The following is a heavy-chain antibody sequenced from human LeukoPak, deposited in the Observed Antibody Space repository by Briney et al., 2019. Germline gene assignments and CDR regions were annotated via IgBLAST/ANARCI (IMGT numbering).Heavy chain of an antibody. D-gene: IGHD6-19*01. CDR2: ISAYNGNT. CDR3: ARGKAVAGRYYYYYYMDV. J-gene: IGHJ6*03. Sequence: ASVKVSCKASGYTFTSYGISWVRQAPGQGLEWMGWISAYNGNTNYAQKLQGRVTMTTDTSTSTAYMELRSLRSDDTAVYYYARGKAVAGRYYYYYYMDVWGKGTTVTVSS. V-gene: IGHV1-18*01. CDR1: GYTFTSYG.